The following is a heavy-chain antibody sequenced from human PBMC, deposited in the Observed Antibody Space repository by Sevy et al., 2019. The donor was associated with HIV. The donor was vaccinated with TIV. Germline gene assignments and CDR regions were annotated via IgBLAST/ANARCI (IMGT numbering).Heavy chain of an antibody. CDR1: GFRFSSYG. CDR3: TKDMVTFGGIIANSPGGFDM. CDR2: LPYDGSKE. J-gene: IGHJ3*02. V-gene: IGHV3-30*02. D-gene: IGHD3-16*02. Sequence: GGSLRLSCAASGFRFSSYGMNWVRQAPDKGLEWVAFLPYDGSKEDYADSVKGRFTISRDNSKNTRYLQMSSLRAEDTAVYYCTKDMVTFGGIIANSPGGFDMWGQGTMVTVSS.